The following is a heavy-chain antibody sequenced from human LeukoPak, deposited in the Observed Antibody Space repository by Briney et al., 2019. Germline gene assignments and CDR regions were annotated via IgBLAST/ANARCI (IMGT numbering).Heavy chain of an antibody. Sequence: SGPTLVNPHSPSRCAFSGLSLSTSGVGVGWIRQPPGKALEWLALIYWNDDKRYSPSLKSRLTITKDTSKNQVVLTMTNMDPVDTATYYCAHRRARCLQLTMPGNWFDPWGQGTLVTVSS. D-gene: IGHD5-24*01. J-gene: IGHJ5*02. CDR2: IYWNDDK. V-gene: IGHV2-5*01. CDR1: GLSLSTSGVG. CDR3: AHRRARCLQLTMPGNWFDP.